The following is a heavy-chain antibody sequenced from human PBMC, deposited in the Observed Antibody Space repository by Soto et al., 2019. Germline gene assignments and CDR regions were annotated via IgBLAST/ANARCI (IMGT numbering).Heavy chain of an antibody. V-gene: IGHV4-34*01. J-gene: IGHJ4*02. CDR3: AGGYTYYYDSSGTRGAIDY. CDR2: INHSGST. D-gene: IGHD3-22*01. CDR1: GGSFSGYY. Sequence: SETLSLTXAVYGGSFSGYYWSWIRQPPGKGLEWIGEINHSGSTNYNPSLKSRVTISVDTSKNQFSLKLSSVTAADTAVYYCAGGYTYYYDSSGTRGAIDYWGQGTLVTVSS.